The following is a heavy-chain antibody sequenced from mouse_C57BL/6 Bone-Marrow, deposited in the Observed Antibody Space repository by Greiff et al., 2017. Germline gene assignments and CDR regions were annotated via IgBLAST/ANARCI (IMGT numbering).Heavy chain of an antibody. CDR1: GFNIKDDY. Sequence: VQLQQSGAELVRPGASVKLSCTASGFNIKDDYMHWVKQRPEQGLEWIGWIDPENGDTEYASKFQGKATITADTSSNTAYLQLCSRTAEDSAVYYCARSRSPLAYWGQGTLVTVSA. V-gene: IGHV14-4*01. J-gene: IGHJ3*01. CDR3: ARSRSPLAY. CDR2: IDPENGDT.